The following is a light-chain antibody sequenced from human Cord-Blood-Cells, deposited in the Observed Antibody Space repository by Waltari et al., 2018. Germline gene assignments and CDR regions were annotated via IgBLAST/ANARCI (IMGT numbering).Light chain of an antibody. Sequence: QSALTQPASVSGSPGQSITISCTGTSSDVGGYNYVSWYQQHPGKAPKLMIYDVSNRPLGVSNRFSGPKSGNTASLTISGLQAEDEADYYCSSYTSSSTLVFGGGTKLTVL. CDR3: SSYTSSSTLV. J-gene: IGLJ3*02. V-gene: IGLV2-14*03. CDR2: DVS. CDR1: SSDVGGYNY.